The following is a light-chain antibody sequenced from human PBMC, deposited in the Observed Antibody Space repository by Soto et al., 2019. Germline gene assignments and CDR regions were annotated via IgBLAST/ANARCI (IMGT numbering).Light chain of an antibody. V-gene: IGKV3-15*01. Sequence: EIVRAQSPATLSVSPGERATLSCWASQTVTSNLAWYQQKPGQTPRLLIYGASTRAAGIPARFSGSGSGTEFTLAISSLQSEDFALYYCQQYNDWPWTFGQGTKVDIK. J-gene: IGKJ1*01. CDR1: QTVTSN. CDR2: GAS. CDR3: QQYNDWPWT.